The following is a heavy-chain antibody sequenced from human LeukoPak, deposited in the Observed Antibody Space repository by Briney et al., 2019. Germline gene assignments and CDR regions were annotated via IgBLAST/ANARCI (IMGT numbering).Heavy chain of an antibody. CDR2: IWYDGTNK. CDR3: ARGRDGYNWIDY. CDR1: GFTFSSCG. D-gene: IGHD5-24*01. V-gene: IGHV3-33*01. Sequence: GRSLRLSCAASGFTFSSCGMHWVRQAPGKGLEWVAVIWYDGTNKYYADSVKGRFTISRDNSKNTLYLQMNSLRAEDTAVYYCARGRDGYNWIDYWGQGTLVTVSS. J-gene: IGHJ4*02.